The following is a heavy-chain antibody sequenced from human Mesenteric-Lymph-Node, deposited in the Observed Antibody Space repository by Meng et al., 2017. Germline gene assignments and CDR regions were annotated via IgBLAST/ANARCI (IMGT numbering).Heavy chain of an antibody. CDR1: GFTFSSYW. CDR3: ARVVGGRYLDWLLSAGSSPETFDY. V-gene: IGHV3-7*01. CDR2: IKQDGSEK. Sequence: GESLKISCAASGFTFSSYWMSWVRQAPGKGLEWVANIKQDGSEKYYVDSVKGRFTISRDNAKNSLYLQMNSLRAEDTAVYYCARVVGGRYLDWLLSAGSSPETFDYWGQGTLVTVSS. D-gene: IGHD3-9*01. J-gene: IGHJ4*02.